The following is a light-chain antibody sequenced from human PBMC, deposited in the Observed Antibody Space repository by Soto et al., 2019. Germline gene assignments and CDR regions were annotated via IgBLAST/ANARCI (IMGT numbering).Light chain of an antibody. J-gene: IGKJ1*01. V-gene: IGKV3-20*01. CDR3: QFYGDPSKT. Sequence: EIVLTHSPGTLSLSPVERGTLSFSSSQTVSSNFLAWYQQKPGQAPRLLIFDASTRATGIPDRFTGSGSGTDFTLTISRLEPEDFAVYYCQFYGDPSKTFGQGTKVDI. CDR2: DAS. CDR1: QTVSSNF.